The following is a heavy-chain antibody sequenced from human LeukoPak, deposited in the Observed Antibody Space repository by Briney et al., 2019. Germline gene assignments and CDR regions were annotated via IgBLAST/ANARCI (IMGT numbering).Heavy chain of an antibody. J-gene: IGHJ6*04. CDR3: ARPGIAAAGTSPGDYYGMDV. V-gene: IGHV1-69*13. CDR2: IIPIFGTA. D-gene: IGHD6-13*01. Sequence: SVKVSCKASGGTCSSYAISWVRQAPGQGLEWMGGIIPIFGTANYAQKFQGRVTITADESTSTAYMELSSLRSEDTAVYYCARPGIAAAGTSPGDYYGMDVWGKGTTVTVSS. CDR1: GGTCSSYA.